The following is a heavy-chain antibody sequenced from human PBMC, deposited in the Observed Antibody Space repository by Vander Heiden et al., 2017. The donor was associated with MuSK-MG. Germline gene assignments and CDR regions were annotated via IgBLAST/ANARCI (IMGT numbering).Heavy chain of an antibody. CDR3: AKRRDYFDS. V-gene: IGHV3-23*01. CDR1: GFTFSSYA. Sequence: EVQLLESGGDLVQPGGSLRLSCAASGFTFSSYAMSWVRQAPGKGPECVSTISGSADSTYYAESVKGRFTISRDNSKNTLYLQMNSLRAEDTAVYYCAKRRDYFDSWGQGTLVTVSS. CDR2: ISGSADST. J-gene: IGHJ4*02.